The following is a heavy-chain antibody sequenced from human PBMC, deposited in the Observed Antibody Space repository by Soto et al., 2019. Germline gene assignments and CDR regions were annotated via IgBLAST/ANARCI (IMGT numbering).Heavy chain of an antibody. CDR2: TYYRSKWYD. D-gene: IGHD2-15*01. V-gene: IGHV6-1*01. J-gene: IGHJ5*01. Sequence: SQTLSLTCAISGDSVSSNIAAWNWIRQSPSRGLEWLGRTYYRSKWYDDYAVSLKSRMTITPDTSKNQFSLQLSSVTPEDTAVYYCARSRYSGGLFDSWGHGTLVTVSS. CDR1: GDSVSSNIAA. CDR3: ARSRYSGGLFDS.